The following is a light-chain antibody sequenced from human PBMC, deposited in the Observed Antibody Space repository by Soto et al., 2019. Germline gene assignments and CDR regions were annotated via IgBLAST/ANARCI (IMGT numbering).Light chain of an antibody. J-gene: IGLJ1*01. Sequence: QSVLSHPPSASWTPGHMVTISCSGSTSNIGSHSVNWFQHLPGRAPKLLIITNNQRPSGVPDRFSGYKSGTSASLVISGLQSEDEADYYCATWDVSLKGVFGTGTKVTVL. V-gene: IGLV1-44*01. CDR1: TSNIGSHS. CDR2: TNN. CDR3: ATWDVSLKGV.